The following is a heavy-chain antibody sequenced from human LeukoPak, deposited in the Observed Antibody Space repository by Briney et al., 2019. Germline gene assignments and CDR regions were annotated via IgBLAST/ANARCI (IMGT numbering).Heavy chain of an antibody. D-gene: IGHD6-6*01. Sequence: ASVKVSCKASGYTFTGYYMHWVRQAPGQGLEWMGWINPNSGGTNYAQKFQGRVTMTRDTSISTAYMELSRLRSDDTAVYYCARDLSPSRGHDYWGQGTQVTVSS. CDR2: INPNSGGT. V-gene: IGHV1-2*02. CDR3: ARDLSPSRGHDY. J-gene: IGHJ4*02. CDR1: GYTFTGYY.